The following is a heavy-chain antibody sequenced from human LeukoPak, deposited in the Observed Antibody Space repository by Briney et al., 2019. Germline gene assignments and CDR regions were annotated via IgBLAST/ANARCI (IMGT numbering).Heavy chain of an antibody. V-gene: IGHV4-59*08. Sequence: SDTLALTCTVSGGSISSYYWSWIRQPPGKGLEWIGYIYYSGSTNYNPSLKSRVTISVDTSKNQFSLKLSSVTAADTAVYYCARFVGATVYNWFDPWGQGTLVTVSS. J-gene: IGHJ5*02. D-gene: IGHD1-26*01. CDR1: GGSISSYY. CDR2: IYYSGST. CDR3: ARFVGATVYNWFDP.